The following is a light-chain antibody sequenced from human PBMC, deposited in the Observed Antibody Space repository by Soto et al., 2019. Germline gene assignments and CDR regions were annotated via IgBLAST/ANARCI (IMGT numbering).Light chain of an antibody. CDR2: LNSDGSH. Sequence: QPVLTQSPSASASLGASGKLTCTLNSGHSTYAIAWHQQQPEKGPQYLMKLNSDGSHSKGDGIPDRFSGSSSGTERYLTISSLHSEDEADYYCQTWGTGIRVFGGGTKLTVL. V-gene: IGLV4-69*01. CDR1: SGHSTYA. CDR3: QTWGTGIRV. J-gene: IGLJ3*02.